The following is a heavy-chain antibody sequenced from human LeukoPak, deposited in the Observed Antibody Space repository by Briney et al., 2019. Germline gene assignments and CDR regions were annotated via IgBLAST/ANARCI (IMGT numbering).Heavy chain of an antibody. J-gene: IGHJ4*02. CDR2: ISNDESTI. V-gene: IGHV3-74*01. D-gene: IGHD3-22*01. CDR1: GFSFSSYW. CDR3: ARDLRSSGYYAFDY. Sequence: PGGSLRLSCAASGFSFSSYWMHWVRQAPGKGPVWVSLISNDESTIIYADSVKGRFTISRDNAKNTLYLQMSSLRAEDTAVYYCARDLRSSGYYAFDYWGQGTLVTVSS.